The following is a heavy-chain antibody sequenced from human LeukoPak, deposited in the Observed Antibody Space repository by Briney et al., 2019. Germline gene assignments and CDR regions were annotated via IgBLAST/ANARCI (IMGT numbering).Heavy chain of an antibody. CDR1: GDSVSSNSGT. J-gene: IGHJ4*02. CDR3: ARGVSSGSLFDQ. Sequence: SQTLSLTCAISGDSVSSNSGTWHWIRQSPSRGLEWLGRTYYRSKWYNDYAVSVNSRLTVNPDTSKNQFSLHLNSVTPEDTAVYYCARGVSSGSLFDQWGQGILVTVSS. V-gene: IGHV6-1*01. D-gene: IGHD1-26*01. CDR2: TYYRSKWYN.